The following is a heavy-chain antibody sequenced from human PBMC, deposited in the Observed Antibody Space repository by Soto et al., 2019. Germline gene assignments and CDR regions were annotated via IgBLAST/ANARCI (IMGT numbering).Heavy chain of an antibody. J-gene: IGHJ4*02. CDR1: GGSISSGGYY. D-gene: IGHD3-22*01. Sequence: SETLSLTCTVSGGSISSGGYYWSWIRQHPGKGLEWIGYIYYSGSTYYNPSLKSRVTISVDTSKNQFSLKLSSVTAADTAVYYCARVITMIVGNYYFDYWGQGTLVTVSS. V-gene: IGHV4-31*03. CDR3: ARVITMIVGNYYFDY. CDR2: IYYSGST.